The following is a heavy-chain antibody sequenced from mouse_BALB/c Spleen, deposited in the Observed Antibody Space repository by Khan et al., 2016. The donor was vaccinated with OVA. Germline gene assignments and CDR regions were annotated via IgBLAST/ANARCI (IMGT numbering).Heavy chain of an antibody. V-gene: IGHV6-6*02. CDR1: GFTFSNYW. J-gene: IGHJ2*01. CDR2: IRLKSDDYVT. Sequence: EVHIVEPGGRLVQPGGAMNLPCVSSGFTFSNYWMNWVRQSPEKGLEWVAEIRLKSDDYVTHYAESVKGRFTISRDDSTSSAYLQMNNVRAEDTGIYYCWILLWGQGTTLTVSS. CDR3: WILL.